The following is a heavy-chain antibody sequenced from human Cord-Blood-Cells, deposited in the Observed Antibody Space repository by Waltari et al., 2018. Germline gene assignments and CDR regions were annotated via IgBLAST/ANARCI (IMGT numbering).Heavy chain of an antibody. CDR1: GYTLTELS. Sequence: QVQLVQSGAAVTKPGASVTVSCKVSGYTLTELSLHWVSQATGKGLEWMGGFDPEDGETIYAQKFQGRVTMTEDTSTDTAYMELSSLRSEDTAVYYCATGPRLLWFGELLFDYWGQGTLVTVSS. CDR2: FDPEDGET. J-gene: IGHJ4*02. CDR3: ATGPRLLWFGELLFDY. V-gene: IGHV1-24*01. D-gene: IGHD3-10*01.